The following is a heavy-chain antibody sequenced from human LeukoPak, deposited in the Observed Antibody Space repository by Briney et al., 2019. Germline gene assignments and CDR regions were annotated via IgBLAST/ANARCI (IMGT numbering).Heavy chain of an antibody. Sequence: GSLRLSCAASGFTFSSYAMSWVRQAPGKGLEWVSAISGSGSSTYYADSVKGRFTISRDNSKNTLYLQMNSLRAEDTAVYYCAKDPHIVVVTATPDYWGQGTLVTVSS. J-gene: IGHJ4*02. CDR2: ISGSGSST. CDR1: GFTFSSYA. D-gene: IGHD2-21*02. CDR3: AKDPHIVVVTATPDY. V-gene: IGHV3-23*01.